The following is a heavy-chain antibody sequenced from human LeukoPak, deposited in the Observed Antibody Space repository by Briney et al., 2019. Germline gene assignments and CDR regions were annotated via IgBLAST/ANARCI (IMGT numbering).Heavy chain of an antibody. Sequence: MSGGSLRLSCAASGFTFSSYSMNWVRQAPGKGLEWVSYISSSSSYIYYADSVKGRFTISRDNAKNSLYLQMNSLRAEDTAVYYCARDRVRFDPWGQGTLVTVSS. CDR3: ARDRVRFDP. V-gene: IGHV3-21*05. J-gene: IGHJ5*02. CDR2: ISSSSSYI. CDR1: GFTFSSYS. D-gene: IGHD5-24*01.